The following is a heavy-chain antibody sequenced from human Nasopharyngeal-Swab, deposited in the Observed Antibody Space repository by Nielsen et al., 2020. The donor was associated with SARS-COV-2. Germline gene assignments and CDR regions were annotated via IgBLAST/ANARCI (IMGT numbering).Heavy chain of an antibody. J-gene: IGHJ4*02. V-gene: IGHV3-23*01. CDR2: ISGSGGGT. CDR3: AKDRGDYDYIWGSYRGGFDY. D-gene: IGHD3-16*02. Sequence: WIRQPPGKGPEWVSTISGSGGGTYYADSVKGRFTISRDSSKNTLYLQMNSLRAEDTAVYYCAKDRGDYDYIWGSYRGGFDYWGQGTLVTVSS.